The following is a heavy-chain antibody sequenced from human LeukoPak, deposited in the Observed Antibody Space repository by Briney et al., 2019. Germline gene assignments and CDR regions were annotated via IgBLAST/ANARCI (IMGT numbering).Heavy chain of an antibody. J-gene: IGHJ4*02. CDR1: GFTFSSYW. CDR3: VRGGVDY. Sequence: PGGSLRLSCVASGFTFSSYWIHWVRQAPGKGLVWVSRINGDGGSTDYADSVKGRFTISRDNAKNTLYLQMNSLRAEDTAMYYCVRGGVDYWGQGTLVTVSS. D-gene: IGHD3-16*01. CDR2: INGDGGST. V-gene: IGHV3-74*01.